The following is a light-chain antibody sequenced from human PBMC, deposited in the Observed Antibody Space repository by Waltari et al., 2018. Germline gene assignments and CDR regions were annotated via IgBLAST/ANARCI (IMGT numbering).Light chain of an antibody. CDR2: GAS. V-gene: IGKV3-20*01. CDR1: LSLSSSY. Sequence: EIVLTQSPGTLSLSPGERAALSCRASLSLSSSYLAWYQQKPGQAPRLLIYGASSRATGIPDRFSGSGSETDFTLTISRLEPEDFAVYYCQQYDSSPPYTFGQGTKLEIK. CDR3: QQYDSSPPYT. J-gene: IGKJ2*01.